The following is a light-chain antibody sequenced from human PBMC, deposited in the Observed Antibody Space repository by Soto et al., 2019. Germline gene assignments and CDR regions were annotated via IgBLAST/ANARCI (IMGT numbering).Light chain of an antibody. V-gene: IGKV1-5*01. CDR3: QHYNSYPWT. Sequence: DIQMTHSPSTLSASVGGRVTITRLASQTIRSWLAWYQQKPGKAPKLLIYDASSLESGVPSRFSGSGSGTEFTLTISNLQPDDFATYYCQHYNSYPWTFGLGTKVDIK. CDR2: DAS. CDR1: QTIRSW. J-gene: IGKJ1*01.